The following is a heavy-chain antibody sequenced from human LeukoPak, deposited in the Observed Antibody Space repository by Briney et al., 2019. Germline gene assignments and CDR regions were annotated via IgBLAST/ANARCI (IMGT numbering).Heavy chain of an antibody. V-gene: IGHV4-34*01. D-gene: IGHD1-7*01. J-gene: IGHJ4*02. CDR1: GGSFSGYY. CDR3: ARARSTVWNYLGPFDY. Sequence: PSETLSLTCAVYGGSFSGYYWSWIRQPPGKGLEWIGEINHSGSTNYKPSLKSRVTISVDTSKNQFSLKLSSVTAADTAVYYCARARSTVWNYLGPFDYWGQGTLVTVSS. CDR2: INHSGST.